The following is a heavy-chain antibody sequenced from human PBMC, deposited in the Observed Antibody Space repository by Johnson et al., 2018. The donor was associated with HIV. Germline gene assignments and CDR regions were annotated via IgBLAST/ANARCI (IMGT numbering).Heavy chain of an antibody. Sequence: VQLVESGGGVVRPGESLRLSCAASGFTFDDYDMSWVRQAPGKGLDWVSVIYSGGSPYYADPVKGRFTLSRDNSKNTLYLQMNSLRAEGTAVYYCARVGGIAVAPNDAFDIWGQGTMVTVSS. CDR3: ARVGGIAVAPNDAFDI. V-gene: IGHV3-66*01. CDR2: IYSGGSP. CDR1: GFTFDDYD. D-gene: IGHD6-19*01. J-gene: IGHJ3*02.